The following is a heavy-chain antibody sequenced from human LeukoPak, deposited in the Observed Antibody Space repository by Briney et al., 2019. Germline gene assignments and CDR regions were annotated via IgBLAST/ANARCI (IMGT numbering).Heavy chain of an antibody. J-gene: IGHJ4*02. CDR1: GFSFSRVW. Sequence: PGGSLRLSCAASGFSFSRVWMSWVRQAPGKGPEWVASIKLDGSEKYYVDSVKGRFTISRDNAKNSLCLQMNTRRAEDTAVYYCAKEGYWGQGTLVTVPS. V-gene: IGHV3-7*01. CDR2: IKLDGSEK. CDR3: AKEGY.